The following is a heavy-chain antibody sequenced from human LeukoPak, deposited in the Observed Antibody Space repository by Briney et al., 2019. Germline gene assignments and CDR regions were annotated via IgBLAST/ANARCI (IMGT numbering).Heavy chain of an antibody. CDR2: IYTSGST. J-gene: IGHJ4*02. V-gene: IGHV4-4*07. Sequence: SETLSLTCTVSGGSISSYYWSWIRQLAGKGLEWIGRIYTSGSTNYNPSLKSRVTMSVDTSKNQFSLKLSSVTAADTAVYYCARVGVGYSSSWHFDYWGQGTLVTVSS. CDR3: ARVGVGYSSSWHFDY. D-gene: IGHD6-13*01. CDR1: GGSISSYY.